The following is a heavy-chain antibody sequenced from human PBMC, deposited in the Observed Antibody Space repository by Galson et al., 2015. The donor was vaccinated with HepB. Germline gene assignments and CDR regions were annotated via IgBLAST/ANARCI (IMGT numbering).Heavy chain of an antibody. D-gene: IGHD5-18*01. CDR2: TRYDGSNE. CDR1: GFTFNTYG. CDR3: AKPLFGSYGWGFDS. Sequence: SLRLSCAASGFTFNTYGMHWVRQAPGKGLEWVAFTRYDGSNEFYSASVKGRFTISRDNSKNILYLQMNSLRVEDTAVYYCAKPLFGSYGWGFDSWGQGTLVTVSS. J-gene: IGHJ4*02. V-gene: IGHV3-30*02.